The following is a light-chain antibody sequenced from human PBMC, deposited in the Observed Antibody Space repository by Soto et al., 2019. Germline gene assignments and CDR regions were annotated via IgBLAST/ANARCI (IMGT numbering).Light chain of an antibody. V-gene: IGKV1-39*01. CDR2: AAS. Sequence: DMQMTQSSSSLSASVGDRVTITCRASQSISSYLNWYQQKPGKAPKLLIYAASSLQSGVPSRFSGSGSGTDFTLTISSLQPEDFATYYCQQSYSTPWTFGKGTKVAIK. J-gene: IGKJ1*01. CDR3: QQSYSTPWT. CDR1: QSISSY.